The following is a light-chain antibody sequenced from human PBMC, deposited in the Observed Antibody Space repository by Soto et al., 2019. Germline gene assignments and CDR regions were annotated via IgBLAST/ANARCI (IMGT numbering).Light chain of an antibody. Sequence: IQMTQSPSTLSGSVGDRVTITCRASQGIRNELGWYQHKPGKAPKLLIYAASTLQSGVPSRFSGSGSGTDFTLTISSLQPEDFATYSCQQSYNSPQTFGRGTKVDIK. CDR3: QQSYNSPQT. CDR1: QGIRNE. J-gene: IGKJ1*01. V-gene: IGKV1-6*01. CDR2: AAS.